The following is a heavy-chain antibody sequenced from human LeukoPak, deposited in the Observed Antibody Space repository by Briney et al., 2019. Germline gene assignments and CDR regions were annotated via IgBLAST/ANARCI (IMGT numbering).Heavy chain of an antibody. CDR3: ARVGDYGDWGPYYFDY. CDR1: GFTVSSNY. J-gene: IGHJ4*02. Sequence: GGSLRLSCAASGFTVSSNYMSWVRQAPGKGLEGVSVIYSGGSTYYAASVKGRFTISRDNSKNTLYLQMNSLRAEDTAVYYCARVGDYGDWGPYYFDYWGQGTLVTVSS. D-gene: IGHD4-17*01. V-gene: IGHV3-66*01. CDR2: IYSGGST.